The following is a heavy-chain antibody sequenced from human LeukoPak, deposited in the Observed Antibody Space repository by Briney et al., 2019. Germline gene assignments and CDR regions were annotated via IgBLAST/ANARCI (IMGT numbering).Heavy chain of an antibody. V-gene: IGHV1-8*01. CDR3: ARVPPTYYDFWSGYSPVEDYYYGMDV. CDR1: GYTFTSYD. CDR2: MNPNSGNT. Sequence: ASVKVSCKASGYTFTSYDINWVRQATGRGLEWMGWMNPNSGNTGYAQKFQGRVTMTRNTSISTAYMELSSLRSEDTAVYYCARVPPTYYDFWSGYSPVEDYYYGMDVWGQGTTVTVSS. D-gene: IGHD3-3*01. J-gene: IGHJ6*02.